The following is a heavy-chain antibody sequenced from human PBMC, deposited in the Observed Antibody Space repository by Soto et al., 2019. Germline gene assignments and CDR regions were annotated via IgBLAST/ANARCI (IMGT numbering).Heavy chain of an antibody. CDR1: GGSISSYY. Sequence: PSETLSLTCAVSGGSISSYYWSWIRQPPGKGLEWIGYIYYSGSTNYNPSLKSRVTISVDTSKNQFSLKLSSVTAAGTAVYYCARGTKGGTIFGVVSTIRREYWFDPWGQGTLVTVS. CDR2: IYYSGST. CDR3: ARGTKGGTIFGVVSTIRREYWFDP. V-gene: IGHV4-59*01. J-gene: IGHJ5*02. D-gene: IGHD3-3*01.